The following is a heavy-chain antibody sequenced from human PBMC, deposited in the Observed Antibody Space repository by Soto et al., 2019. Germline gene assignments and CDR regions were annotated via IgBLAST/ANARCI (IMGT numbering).Heavy chain of an antibody. D-gene: IGHD3-22*01. J-gene: IGHJ6*02. CDR3: ARDPYYYDSSGPAGDYYYYGMDV. V-gene: IGHV3-30-3*01. CDR1: GFTFSSYA. CDR2: ISYDGSNK. Sequence: GGSLRLSCAASGFTFSSYAMHWVRQAPGKGLEWVAVISYDGSNKYYADSVKGRFTISRDNSKNTLYLQMNSLRAEDTAVYYCARDPYYYDSSGPAGDYYYYGMDVWGQGTTVTVSS.